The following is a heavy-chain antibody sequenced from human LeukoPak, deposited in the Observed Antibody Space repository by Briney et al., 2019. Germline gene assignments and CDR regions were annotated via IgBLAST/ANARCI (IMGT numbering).Heavy chain of an antibody. Sequence: GGSLRLSCAASGFTFSSHSMNWVRQAPGKGLEWVANVNRDGSETYYLDSVKGRFTISKDNAKNSLYLQMNSLRAEDTALYHCARNNGMDVWGQGTTVIVSS. CDR3: ARNNGMDV. V-gene: IGHV3-7*03. CDR1: GFTFSSHS. J-gene: IGHJ6*02. CDR2: VNRDGSET.